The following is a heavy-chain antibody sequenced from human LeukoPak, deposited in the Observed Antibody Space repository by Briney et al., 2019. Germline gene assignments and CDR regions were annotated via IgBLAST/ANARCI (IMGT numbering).Heavy chain of an antibody. V-gene: IGHV1-69*13. CDR2: IIPVFGTA. CDR3: AREGSSSWYPYYFDY. J-gene: IGHJ4*02. CDR1: GGTFSSYA. D-gene: IGHD6-13*01. Sequence: ASVKVSCKASGGTFSSYAISWVRQAPGQGLEWMGGIIPVFGTANYAQKFQGRVTITADESTSTAYMELSSLRSEDTAVYYCAREGSSSWYPYYFDYWGQGALVTVSS.